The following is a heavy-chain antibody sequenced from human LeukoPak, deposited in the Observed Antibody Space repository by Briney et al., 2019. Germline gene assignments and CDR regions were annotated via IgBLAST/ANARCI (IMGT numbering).Heavy chain of an antibody. Sequence: GGSLRLSCAASGFTFSKYSMNWVRQAPGTGLEWVSSISSTSSYIFYAGSVRGRFTISRDNAKDSLYLQMNSLGPEDTAVYYCARDPYSGNYGNYYYYYMDVWGKGTTVTISS. CDR3: ARDPYSGNYGNYYYYYMDV. V-gene: IGHV3-21*01. CDR1: GFTFSKYS. J-gene: IGHJ6*03. CDR2: ISSTSSYI. D-gene: IGHD1-26*01.